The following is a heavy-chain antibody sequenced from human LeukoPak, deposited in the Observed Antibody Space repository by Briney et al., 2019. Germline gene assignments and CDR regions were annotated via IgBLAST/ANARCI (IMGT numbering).Heavy chain of an antibody. Sequence: GGSLRLSCAASGFTFMNYAIKWVRQAPGKGLEWVSAISGSGGSTYYADSVKGRFTISRDNAENSLYLQMNSLRAEDTAVYYCARDRDGDYDILTGYYHWGQGTLVTVSS. CDR1: GFTFMNYA. CDR3: ARDRDGDYDILTGYYH. J-gene: IGHJ4*02. D-gene: IGHD3-9*01. CDR2: ISGSGGST. V-gene: IGHV3-23*01.